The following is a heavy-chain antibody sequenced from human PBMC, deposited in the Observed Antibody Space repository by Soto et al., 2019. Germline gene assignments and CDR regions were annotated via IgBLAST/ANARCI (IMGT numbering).Heavy chain of an antibody. D-gene: IGHD2-2*01. V-gene: IGHV3-21*01. CDR2: ISSSSSYI. CDR3: ARASIHVEPAPLDY. CDR1: GFTFSSYS. J-gene: IGHJ4*02. Sequence: GGSLRLSCAASGFTFSSYSMNWVRQAPGKGLEWVSSISSSSSYIYYADSVKGRFTISRDNAKNSLYLQMNSLRAEDTAVYYCARASIHVEPAPLDYWGQGTLVTVSS.